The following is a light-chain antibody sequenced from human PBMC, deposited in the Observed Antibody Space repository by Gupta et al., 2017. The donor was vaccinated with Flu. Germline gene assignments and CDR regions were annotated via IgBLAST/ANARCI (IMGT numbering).Light chain of an antibody. CDR3: QQLGSAPRWA. J-gene: IGKJ1*01. Sequence: TLSLSRGERSTLSCRASQSVSSSNSAWYQQHPGQAPRLLIYAASSRAAGIPDRFSGSGSCTAFTLTISSLEPEDFAVYYCQQLGSAPRWAFGQGTKVEIK. CDR2: AAS. V-gene: IGKV3-20*01. CDR1: QSVSSSN.